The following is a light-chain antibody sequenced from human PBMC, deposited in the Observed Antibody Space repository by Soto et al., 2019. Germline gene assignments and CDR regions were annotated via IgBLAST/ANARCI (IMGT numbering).Light chain of an antibody. Sequence: QSVLTQPASVSGSPGQSITISCTGTSSDVGDYNYVSWYQQHPGKATKLMIYGVSNRPSGVSNRFSGSKSGNTASLTISGLQAEDEADYYCSSYTSSSTPYVFGTGTKLTVL. V-gene: IGLV2-14*01. CDR2: GVS. CDR1: SSDVGDYNY. CDR3: SSYTSSSTPYV. J-gene: IGLJ1*01.